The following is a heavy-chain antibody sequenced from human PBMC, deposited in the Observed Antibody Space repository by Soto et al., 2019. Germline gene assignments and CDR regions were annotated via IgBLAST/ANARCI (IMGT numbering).Heavy chain of an antibody. CDR1: GFTFSSYG. CDR2: ISYDGSNK. V-gene: IGHV3-30*03. J-gene: IGHJ6*02. Sequence: ESGGGVVQPGRSLRLSCAASGFTFSSYGMHWVRQAPGKGLEWVAVISYDGSNKYYADSVKGRFTISRDNSKNTLYLQMNSLRAEDTAVYYCARWYQLLGDYYYGMDVWGQGTTVTVSS. CDR3: ARWYQLLGDYYYGMDV. D-gene: IGHD2-2*01.